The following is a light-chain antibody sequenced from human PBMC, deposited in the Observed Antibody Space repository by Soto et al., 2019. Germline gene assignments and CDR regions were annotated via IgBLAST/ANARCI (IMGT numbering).Light chain of an antibody. J-gene: IGKJ1*01. CDR3: QQRYSTPWT. Sequence: IQMTQSPSTPSSSLGDRVTITCRASQGISSYLAWYQQKPGKAPKLLIYAASSLQSGVPSRFSGIGSGTDGTITISSLKQEDCSTYDGQQRYSTPWTFGQGTKVDIK. CDR2: AAS. CDR1: QGISSY. V-gene: IGKV1-39*01.